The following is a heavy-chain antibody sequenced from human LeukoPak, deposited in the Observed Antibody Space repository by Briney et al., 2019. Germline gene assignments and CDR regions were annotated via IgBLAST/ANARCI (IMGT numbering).Heavy chain of an antibody. CDR1: GFTFSTYV. CDR3: AKDYIVVVPAAMGTDGMDV. D-gene: IGHD2-2*01. Sequence: GGSLRLSCAASGFTFSTYVMSWVRQAPGKGLEWVSAISGSGGSTYYADSVKGRFTISRDNSKNTLYLQMNSLRAEDTAVYYCAKDYIVVVPAAMGTDGMDVWGKGTTVTVSS. J-gene: IGHJ6*04. CDR2: ISGSGGST. V-gene: IGHV3-23*01.